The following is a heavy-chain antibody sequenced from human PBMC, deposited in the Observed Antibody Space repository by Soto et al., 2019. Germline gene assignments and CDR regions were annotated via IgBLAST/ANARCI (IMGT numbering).Heavy chain of an antibody. CDR3: ARDHGYDFWSGFDY. CDR1: GYSISSGYY. D-gene: IGHD3-3*01. CDR2: IYHSGST. V-gene: IGHV4-38-2*02. Sequence: PSETLSLTCAVSGYSISSGYYWGWIRQPPGKGLEWIGSIYHSGSTYYNPSLKSRVTISVDTSKNQFSLKLSSVTAADTAVYYCARDHGYDFWSGFDYWGQGTLVTVS. J-gene: IGHJ4*02.